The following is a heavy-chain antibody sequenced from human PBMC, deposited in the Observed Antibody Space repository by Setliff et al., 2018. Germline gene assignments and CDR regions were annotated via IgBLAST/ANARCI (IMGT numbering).Heavy chain of an antibody. CDR2: VYYSGTA. D-gene: IGHD5-12*01. CDR3: ARGGTFRYFDY. V-gene: IGHV4-59*01. CDR1: GGSFSTYY. Sequence: SETLSLTCTVSGGSFSTYYWSWIRQAPGKGLEWIGYVYYSGTAYYNPSLKSRVTVIVDTSKNQFSLRLSSVTAADTAVYYCARGGTFRYFDYWGQGTPVTVSS. J-gene: IGHJ4*02.